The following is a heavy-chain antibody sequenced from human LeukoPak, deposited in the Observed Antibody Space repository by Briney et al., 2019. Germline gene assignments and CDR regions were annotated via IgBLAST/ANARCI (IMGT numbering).Heavy chain of an antibody. D-gene: IGHD2-21*02. Sequence: GGSLRLSCAASGFTVSSNYMGWVRQAPGKGLEWVSVIYSGGSTYYADSVKGRFTISRDNSKNTLYLQMNSLRAEDTAVYYCARAPCGGDCGYYFDYWGQGTLVTVSS. CDR2: IYSGGST. V-gene: IGHV3-66*01. CDR3: ARAPCGGDCGYYFDY. J-gene: IGHJ4*02. CDR1: GFTVSSNY.